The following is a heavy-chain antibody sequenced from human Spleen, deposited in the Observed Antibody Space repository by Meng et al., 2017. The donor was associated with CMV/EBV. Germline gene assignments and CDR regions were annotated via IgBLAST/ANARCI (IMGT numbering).Heavy chain of an antibody. D-gene: IGHD4-11*01. V-gene: IGHV3-9*01. CDR2: ISWNSGSI. CDR1: GFTFDDYA. Sequence: GGSLRLSCAASGFTFDDYAMHWVRQAPGKGLEWVSGISWNSGSIGYADSVKGRFTISRDNAKNSLYLQMNSLRAEDTAVYYCAHSPDYWGQGTLVTVSS. CDR3: AHSPDY. J-gene: IGHJ4*02.